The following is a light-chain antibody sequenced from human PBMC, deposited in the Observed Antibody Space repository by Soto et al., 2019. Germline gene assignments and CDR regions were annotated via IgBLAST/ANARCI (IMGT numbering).Light chain of an antibody. CDR1: QSPNNW. CDR2: DVS. CDR3: QQYYRYPVT. J-gene: IGKJ2*01. Sequence: DNQMTQSPSTLSASVGERVTITCRASQSPNNWMAWYQQKSGKAPKLLIYDVSTLASGVPSRFSGSVSGTECALTISSLQPDDSATYYCQQYYRYPVTFGQGTKVDI. V-gene: IGKV1-5*01.